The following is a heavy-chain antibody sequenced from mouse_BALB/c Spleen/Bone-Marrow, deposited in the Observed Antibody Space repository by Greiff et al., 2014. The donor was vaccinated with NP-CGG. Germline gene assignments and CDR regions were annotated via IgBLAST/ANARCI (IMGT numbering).Heavy chain of an antibody. J-gene: IGHJ4*01. CDR1: GYTFTSYV. V-gene: IGHV1-14*01. Sequence: EVHLVESGPELVKPGASVKMSCKASGYTFTSYVMHWVKQKPGQGLEWIGYIIPSNDVTKYNEKFKCKATLTSDKSSSTAYMELSSLTSEDSAVYYCARKRGGAMDYWGPGTSVTVSS. CDR2: IIPSNDVT. CDR3: ARKRGGAMDY.